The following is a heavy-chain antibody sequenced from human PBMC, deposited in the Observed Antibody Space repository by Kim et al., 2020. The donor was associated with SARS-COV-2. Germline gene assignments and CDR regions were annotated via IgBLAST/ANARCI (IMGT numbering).Heavy chain of an antibody. V-gene: IGHV3-33*01. D-gene: IGHD2-2*01. CDR3: AREGPSTSWGEDYFDY. Sequence: GGFLRLSCAASGFTFSTYGMHWVRQAPGKGLEWVAVIWYDGSNKYYADSLKGRFTISRDNSKNTLYLQMNSLRAEDTAVYYCAREGPSTSWGEDYFDYWGQGTLVTVSS. CDR1: GFTFSTYG. J-gene: IGHJ4*02. CDR2: IWYDGSNK.